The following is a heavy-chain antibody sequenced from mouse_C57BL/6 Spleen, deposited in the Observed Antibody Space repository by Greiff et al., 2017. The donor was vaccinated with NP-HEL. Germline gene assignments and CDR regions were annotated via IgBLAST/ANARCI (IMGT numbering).Heavy chain of an antibody. CDR3: ARWGFFTTVVASY. D-gene: IGHD1-1*01. Sequence: EVQLQQSGPELVKPGASVKISCKASGYTFTDYYMNWVKQSHGKSLEWIGDINPNNGGTSYNQKFKGKATLTVDKSSSTAYMELRSLTSEDSAVYYCARWGFFTTVVASYWGQGTLVTVSA. J-gene: IGHJ3*01. CDR2: INPNNGGT. CDR1: GYTFTDYY. V-gene: IGHV1-26*01.